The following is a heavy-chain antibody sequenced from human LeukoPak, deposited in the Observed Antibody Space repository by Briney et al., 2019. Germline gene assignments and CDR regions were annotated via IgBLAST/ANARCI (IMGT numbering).Heavy chain of an antibody. CDR3: AKWGYYFDSSAYVAPTDDS. Sequence: SETLSLTSTVSGGSISTYYWTWVRQPPGKGREWIGYITYNGRTDYKPSLKSRVTISLDTSKNQFSLTLSTVTAADTAVSYCAKWGYYFDSSAYVAPTDDSWGQGTLVTVSS. V-gene: IGHV4-59*01. J-gene: IGHJ4*02. D-gene: IGHD3-22*01. CDR1: GGSISTYY. CDR2: ITYNGRT.